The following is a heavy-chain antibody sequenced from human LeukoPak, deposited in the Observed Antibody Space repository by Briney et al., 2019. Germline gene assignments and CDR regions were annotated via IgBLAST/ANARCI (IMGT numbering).Heavy chain of an antibody. J-gene: IGHJ4*02. V-gene: IGHV3-21*01. CDR3: ANSLEYCSSTSCRIPGFDY. Sequence: GGSLRLSCAASGFTFSSYSMNWVRQAPGKGLEWVSSISSSSSCIYYADSVKGRFTISRDNSKNTLYLQMNSLRAEDTAVYYCANSLEYCSSTSCRIPGFDYWGQGTLVTVSS. CDR1: GFTFSSYS. CDR2: ISSSSSCI. D-gene: IGHD2-2*01.